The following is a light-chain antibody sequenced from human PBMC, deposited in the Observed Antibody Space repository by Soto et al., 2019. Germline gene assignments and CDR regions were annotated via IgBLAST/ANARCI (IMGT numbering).Light chain of an antibody. J-gene: IGKJ1*01. Sequence: EIVLTQSPATLSLSPGERATLSCRASQSVSNFLAWYHQKPGQAPRLLISDAYNRATGIPGRFSGSGSGTDMSLTIRRLEGEDLEVYYCRKRSNGPSTFGQGTKVEIK. V-gene: IGKV3-11*01. CDR1: QSVSNF. CDR2: DAY. CDR3: RKRSNGPST.